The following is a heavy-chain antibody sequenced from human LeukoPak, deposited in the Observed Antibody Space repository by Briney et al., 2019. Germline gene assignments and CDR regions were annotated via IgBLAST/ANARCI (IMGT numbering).Heavy chain of an antibody. V-gene: IGHV4-34*01. CDR3: ARGPLGIPGILDY. Sequence: SETLSLTCAVYGGSLSGYYWSWIRQPPGKGLEWIGGINHSGSTNYNPSLKSRVTISVDTSKNQFSLKLSSVTAADTAVYYCARGPLGIPGILDYWGQGTLVTVSS. CDR2: INHSGST. J-gene: IGHJ4*02. D-gene: IGHD1-14*01. CDR1: GGSLSGYY.